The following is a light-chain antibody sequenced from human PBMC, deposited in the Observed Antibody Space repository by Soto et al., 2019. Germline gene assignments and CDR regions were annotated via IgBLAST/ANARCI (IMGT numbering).Light chain of an antibody. CDR1: SSDVGGYNY. CDR2: DVT. CDR3: SSYRRGSTYV. V-gene: IGLV2-14*03. J-gene: IGLJ1*01. Sequence: QSALTQPASVSGSPGQSITVSCTGTSSDVGGYNYVSWYQQHPGKAPRLMIYDVTNRPSGVSDRLSGSKSGNTASLTISGLQAEDEADYYRSSYRRGSTYVFGTGTKVTVL.